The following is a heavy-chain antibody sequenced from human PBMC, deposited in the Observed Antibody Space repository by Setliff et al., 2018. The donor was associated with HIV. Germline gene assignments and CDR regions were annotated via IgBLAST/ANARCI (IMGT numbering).Heavy chain of an antibody. D-gene: IGHD3-16*01. CDR2: VYHSGSS. J-gene: IGHJ4*02. CDR3: ARSYGYNVDY. Sequence: KPSETLSLTCTVSGDSISSYYWTWIRQPPGKGLEWIGYVYHSGSSNYNPSLQSRVTISVDTSKNQFFLILSSVTAADTAMYYCARSYGYNVDYWGQGKLVTVSS. CDR1: GDSISSYY. V-gene: IGHV4-59*01.